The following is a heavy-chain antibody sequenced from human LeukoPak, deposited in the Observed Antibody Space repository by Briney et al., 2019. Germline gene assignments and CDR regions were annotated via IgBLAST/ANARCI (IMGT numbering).Heavy chain of an antibody. Sequence: PSETLSLTCTVSGGSISSYYWSWIRQPPGKGLEWIGEINHSGSTNYNPSLKSRVTISVDTSKNQFSLKLSSVTAADTAVYYCARGRGYSYVTPTGYWGQGTLVTVSS. V-gene: IGHV4-34*01. J-gene: IGHJ4*02. D-gene: IGHD5-18*01. CDR3: ARGRGYSYVTPTGY. CDR1: GGSISSYY. CDR2: INHSGST.